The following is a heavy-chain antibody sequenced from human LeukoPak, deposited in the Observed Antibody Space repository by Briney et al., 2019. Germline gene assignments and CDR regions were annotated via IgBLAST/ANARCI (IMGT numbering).Heavy chain of an antibody. CDR2: ISDIGSI. CDR3: AGHHPRNTVDF. V-gene: IGHV4-59*08. D-gene: IGHD2-8*02. Sequence: SETLSLTCTVSGGSISSYYWSWIRQPPGKGLEWIAYISDIGSINYNPSLKSRVTITLDTSKNQFSLKLSSVTAADTAVYYCAGHHPRNTVDFWGQGTLVTVSS. J-gene: IGHJ4*02. CDR1: GGSISSYY.